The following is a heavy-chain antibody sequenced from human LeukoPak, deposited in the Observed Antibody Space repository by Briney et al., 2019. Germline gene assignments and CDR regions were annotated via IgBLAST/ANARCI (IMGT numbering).Heavy chain of an antibody. CDR1: GGSISSSTYY. V-gene: IGHV4-39*01. J-gene: IGHJ4*02. CDR2: FYDSGST. Sequence: SETLSLTCTVSGGSISSSTYYWDWIRQPPGKGLEWIGNFYDSGSTYYNPSLKSRVTISVDTSKNQFSLKLSSVTAADTAVYYCARPLPPGIAVARFDYWGQGTLVTVSS. D-gene: IGHD6-19*01. CDR3: ARPLPPGIAVARFDY.